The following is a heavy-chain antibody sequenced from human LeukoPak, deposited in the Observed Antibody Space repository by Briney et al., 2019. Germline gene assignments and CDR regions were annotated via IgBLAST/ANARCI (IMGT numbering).Heavy chain of an antibody. CDR1: GFTFSSYA. D-gene: IGHD3-3*01. CDR2: ISGSGGST. V-gene: IGHV3-23*01. J-gene: IGHJ3*02. CDR3: AKDVNYDFWSGYSSAFDI. Sequence: PGGSLRLSCAASGFTFSSYAMSWVRQAPGKGLEWVSAISGSGGSTYYADSVKGRFTISRDNSKNTLYLQMNSLRAEDTAVYYCAKDVNYDFWSGYSSAFDIWGQGTMVTVSS.